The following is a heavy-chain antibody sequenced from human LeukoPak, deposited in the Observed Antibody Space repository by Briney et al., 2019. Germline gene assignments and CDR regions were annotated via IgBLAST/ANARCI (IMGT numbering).Heavy chain of an antibody. D-gene: IGHD3-22*01. CDR1: GYTFTSYY. J-gene: IGHJ4*02. V-gene: IGHV1-46*01. CDR3: ARDSIPGGYYDSSGYQDD. CDR2: INPSGGST. Sequence: ASVKVSCKASGYTFTSYYMHWVRQAPGQGLEWTGIINPSGGSTSYAQKFQGRVTMTRDTSTSTVYMELSSLRSEDTAVYYCARDSIPGGYYDSSGYQDDWGQGTLVTVSS.